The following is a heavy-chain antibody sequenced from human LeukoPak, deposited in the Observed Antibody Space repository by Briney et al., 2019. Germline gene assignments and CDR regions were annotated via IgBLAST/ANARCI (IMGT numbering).Heavy chain of an antibody. J-gene: IGHJ4*02. Sequence: GGSLRLSCAASGFTSSSYGMHWVRQAPGKGLEWVAFIRYDGSNKYYADSVKGRFTISRDNSKNTLYLQMNSLRAEDTAVYYCADEGYCSSTSCPPGGYWGQGTLVTVSS. CDR3: ADEGYCSSTSCPPGGY. CDR1: GFTSSSYG. D-gene: IGHD2-2*01. V-gene: IGHV3-30*02. CDR2: IRYDGSNK.